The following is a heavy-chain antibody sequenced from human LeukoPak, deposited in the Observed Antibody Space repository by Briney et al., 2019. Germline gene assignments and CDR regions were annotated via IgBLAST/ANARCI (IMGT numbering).Heavy chain of an antibody. J-gene: IGHJ4*02. D-gene: IGHD1-26*01. Sequence: GGSLRLPCAASGFTFSSYGMHWVRQAPGKGLEWVAVIWYDGSNKYYADSVKGRFTISRDNSKNTLYLQMNSLRAEDTAVYYCARGIGLSVSGDYWGQGTLVTVSS. V-gene: IGHV3-33*01. CDR1: GFTFSSYG. CDR2: IWYDGSNK. CDR3: ARGIGLSVSGDY.